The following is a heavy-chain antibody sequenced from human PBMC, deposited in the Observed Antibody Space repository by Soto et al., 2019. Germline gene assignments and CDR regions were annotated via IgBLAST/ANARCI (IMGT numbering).Heavy chain of an antibody. V-gene: IGHV1-3*01. Sequence: HVQLGQSVAEVKKPGASVQVSCKASGYTFTSYAMHWVRQAPGQRREWMGWINAGNGNTKYSQKFQGRVTITRDTSASTAYMELSSMRSEDTAVYYCARVVPAAMNYSYYGMDVWGQGTPVTVSS. J-gene: IGHJ6*02. CDR1: GYTFTSYA. CDR2: INAGNGNT. D-gene: IGHD2-2*01. CDR3: ARVVPAAMNYSYYGMDV.